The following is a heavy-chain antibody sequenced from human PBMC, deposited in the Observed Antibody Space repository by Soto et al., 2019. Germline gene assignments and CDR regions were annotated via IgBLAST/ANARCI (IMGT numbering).Heavy chain of an antibody. CDR2: IGSAGDT. D-gene: IGHD6-19*01. V-gene: IGHV3-13*01. Sequence: EVQLVESGGGLVQPGGSLRLSCAASGFTFSSYNMHWLRQTPGKGLEWVSAIGSAGDTYYLGSVKGRFTISRDNAKASLYLHLNSLRPGDTAVYFCARGGYASGYYHYAMDLWCQGTTVTVSS. CDR1: GFTFSSYN. CDR3: ARGGYASGYYHYAMDL. J-gene: IGHJ6*02.